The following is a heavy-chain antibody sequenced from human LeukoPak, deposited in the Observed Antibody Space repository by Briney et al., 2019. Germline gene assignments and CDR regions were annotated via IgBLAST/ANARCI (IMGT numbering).Heavy chain of an antibody. CDR2: IYHSGST. D-gene: IGHD2-15*01. CDR1: GYSTSSGYY. Sequence: PSETLSLTCAVSGYSTSSGYYWGWIRQPPGKGLEGIGSIYHSGSTYYNPSLKSRVTISVDTSKNQFSLKLSPVTAADTAVYYCAISPLYCSGGSCYESSDAFDIWGQGTMVTVSS. J-gene: IGHJ3*02. CDR3: AISPLYCSGGSCYESSDAFDI. V-gene: IGHV4-38-2*01.